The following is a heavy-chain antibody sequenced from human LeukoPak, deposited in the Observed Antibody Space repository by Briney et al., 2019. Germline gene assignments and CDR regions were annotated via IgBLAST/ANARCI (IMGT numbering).Heavy chain of an antibody. CDR2: IIAYNGNT. D-gene: IGHD3-16*02. V-gene: IGHV1-18*01. CDR1: GYTFTSYG. CDR3: ARVSPDYVWGSYRYNYDY. Sequence: VASVKVSCKASGYTFTSYGISWVRQAPGQGLEWMGWIIAYNGNTNYAQKLQGRVTMTTDTSTSTACMELRSLRSDDTAVYYCARVSPDYVWGSYRYNYDYWGQGTLVTVSS. J-gene: IGHJ4*02.